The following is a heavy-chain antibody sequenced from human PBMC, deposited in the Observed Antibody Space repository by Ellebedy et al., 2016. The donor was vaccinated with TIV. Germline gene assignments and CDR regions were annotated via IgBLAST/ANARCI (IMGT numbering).Heavy chain of an antibody. V-gene: IGHV4-34*01. D-gene: IGHD4-17*01. J-gene: IGHJ4*02. CDR3: AGDYGAYFDY. CDR1: GGSFSGYY. Sequence: MPGGSLRLSCAVYGGSFSGYYWSWIRQPPGKGLEWIGEINHSGSTNYNPSLKSRVTISVDTSKNQFSLKLNSVTAADTAVYYCAGDYGAYFDYWGQGTLVTVSS. CDR2: INHSGST.